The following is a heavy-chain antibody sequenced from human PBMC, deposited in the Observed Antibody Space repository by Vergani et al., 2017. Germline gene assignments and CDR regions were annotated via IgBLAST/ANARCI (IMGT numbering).Heavy chain of an antibody. V-gene: IGHV4-31*03. Sequence: QVQLQESGPGLVKPSQTLSLTCTVSGGSISSGGYYWSWIRQHPGKGLEWIGYIYYSGSTYYNPSLKSRVTISVDTSKNQFSLKLSSVTAADTAVYYCARGSGNYYDLWSGYYSYYYYMDVWGKGTTVTVSS. J-gene: IGHJ6*03. CDR1: GGSISSGGYY. D-gene: IGHD3-3*01. CDR3: ARGSGNYYDLWSGYYSYYYYMDV. CDR2: IYYSGST.